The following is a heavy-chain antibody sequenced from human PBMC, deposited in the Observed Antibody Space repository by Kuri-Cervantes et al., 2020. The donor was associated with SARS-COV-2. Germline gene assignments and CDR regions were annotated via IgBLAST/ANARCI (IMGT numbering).Heavy chain of an antibody. CDR3: ARDLISVTAYFDF. Sequence: LSLTCVASGFSFSDYYMGWIRQAPGKGLEWVSYISGSGGYTNYADSVKGRFTISRDNAKNSVYLQMRSVRAEDTAVYYCARDLISVTAYFDFWGQGTQVTVSS. J-gene: IGHJ4*02. V-gene: IGHV3-11*06. CDR1: GFSFSDYY. CDR2: ISGSGGYT. D-gene: IGHD2-21*02.